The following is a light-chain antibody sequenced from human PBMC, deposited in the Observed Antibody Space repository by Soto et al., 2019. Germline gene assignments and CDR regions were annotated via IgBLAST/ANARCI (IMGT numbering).Light chain of an antibody. J-gene: IGKJ2*03. CDR3: QQLDSYPYS. V-gene: IGKV1-9*01. CDR2: AAS. Sequence: DIQLTQSPSFLSASVGDRVTITCRANQGVTTYLAWYQQNPEKAPKLLIYAASTLQSGVPSRFSGSGSGPEFTLTIRSLQPEDSATYYCQQLDSYPYSFGQGTKLEIK. CDR1: QGVTTY.